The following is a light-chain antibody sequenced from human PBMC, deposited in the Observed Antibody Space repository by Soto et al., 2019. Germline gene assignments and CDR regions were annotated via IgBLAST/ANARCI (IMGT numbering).Light chain of an antibody. CDR3: QQYNNWPWT. CDR2: GAS. Sequence: ETVRTQYSATLSFSPVGRATLSCRASQSISDTLAWYQQKPGQAPRLLIHGASTRTTGFPARFSGSGSGTDFTLTISSLQSEDFAIYYCQQYNNWPWTFGQGTKVDIK. CDR1: QSISDT. J-gene: IGKJ1*01. V-gene: IGKV3-15*01.